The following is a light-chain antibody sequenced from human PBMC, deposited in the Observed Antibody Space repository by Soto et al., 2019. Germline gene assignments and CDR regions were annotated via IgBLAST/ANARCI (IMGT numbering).Light chain of an antibody. CDR1: QDISGN. CDR2: AAS. V-gene: IGKV1-16*01. CDR3: LQYYTFPRT. Sequence: DIQMAQSPSSLSASVGDRVTITCRASQDISGNLAWFQQKPGKAPQYLIYAASTLQSGVPSRFSGSGSGTEFTLTINSLQSEDFASYFCLQYYTFPRTFGLGTKVEIK. J-gene: IGKJ4*02.